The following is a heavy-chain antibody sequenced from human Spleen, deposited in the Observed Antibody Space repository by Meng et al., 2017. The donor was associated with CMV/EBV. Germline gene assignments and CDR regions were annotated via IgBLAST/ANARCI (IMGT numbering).Heavy chain of an antibody. Sequence: GGSLRLSCAASGFTFSSYWMHWVRQAPGKGLVWVSRINSDGSSTSYADSVKGRFTISRDNAKNTLYLQMNSLRAEDTAVYYCARVGDTSGYYWLDYWGQGTLVTVSS. V-gene: IGHV3-74*01. CDR2: INSDGSST. J-gene: IGHJ4*02. CDR1: GFTFSSYW. D-gene: IGHD3-22*01. CDR3: ARVGDTSGYYWLDY.